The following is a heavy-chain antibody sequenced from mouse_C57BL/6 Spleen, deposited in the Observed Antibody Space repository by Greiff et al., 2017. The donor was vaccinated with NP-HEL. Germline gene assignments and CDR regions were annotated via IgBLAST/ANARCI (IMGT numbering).Heavy chain of an antibody. V-gene: IGHV1-81*01. CDR3: ARSGGNYYEYDEGNAMDY. CDR1: GYTFTSYG. CDR2: IYPRSGNT. D-gene: IGHD2-4*01. Sequence: QVQLQQSGAELARPGASVKLSCKASGYTFTSYGISWVKQRTGQGLEWIGEIYPRSGNTYYNEKFKGKATLTADKSSSTAYMELRSLTSEDSSVYFCARSGGNYYEYDEGNAMDYWGQGTSVTVSS. J-gene: IGHJ4*01.